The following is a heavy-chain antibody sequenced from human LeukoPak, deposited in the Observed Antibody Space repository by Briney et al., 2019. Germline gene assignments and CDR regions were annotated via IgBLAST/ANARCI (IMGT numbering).Heavy chain of an antibody. CDR3: ARSIRRYSSSWHFDY. Sequence: SVKVSCKASGGTFSSYAISRVRQAPGQGLEWMGGIIPIFGTANYAQKFQGRVTITADESTSTAYMELSSLRSDDTAVYYCARSIRRYSSSWHFDYWGQGTLVTVSS. D-gene: IGHD6-13*01. J-gene: IGHJ4*02. CDR1: GGTFSSYA. CDR2: IIPIFGTA. V-gene: IGHV1-69*13.